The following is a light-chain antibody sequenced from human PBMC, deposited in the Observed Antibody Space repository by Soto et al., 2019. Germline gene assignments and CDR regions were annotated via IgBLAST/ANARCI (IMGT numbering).Light chain of an antibody. CDR2: EVS. V-gene: IGLV2-14*01. CDR1: SSDISNYNY. J-gene: IGLJ1*01. Sequence: QSALTQPASVSGSPGQSITISCTGSSSDISNYNYVSWYQQYPGKAPRLIISEVSTRPSGVSNRFSGSKSGSTASLTISGLQAADEADYFCISYTTSSTYVFGTGTKLTVL. CDR3: ISYTTSSTYV.